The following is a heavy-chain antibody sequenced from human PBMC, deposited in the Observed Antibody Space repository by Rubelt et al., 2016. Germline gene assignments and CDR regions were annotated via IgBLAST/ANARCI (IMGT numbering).Heavy chain of an antibody. CDR3: ARFAIGGHSSGYLFDY. CDR1: GYTFTGYY. CDR2: INPNIGGK. Sequence: QVQLVQSGAEVKKPGASVKVSCKASGYTFTGYYMHWVRQAPGQGLEWMGWINPNIGGKNSARRLKARVTMTRDTSTSTSYMELSSMRSDDPAVFYCARFAIGGHSSGYLFDYWGQGTLVTVSS. V-gene: IGHV1-2*02. D-gene: IGHD3-22*01. J-gene: IGHJ4*02.